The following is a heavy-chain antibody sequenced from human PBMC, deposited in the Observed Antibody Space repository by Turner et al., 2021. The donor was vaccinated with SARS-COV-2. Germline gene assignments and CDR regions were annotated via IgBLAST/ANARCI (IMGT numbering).Heavy chain of an antibody. V-gene: IGHV1-2*02. CDR1: GYSFTGYY. CDR3: ARVPHYYDSSGYNFNFDY. D-gene: IGHD3-22*01. Sequence: VQLVLSGAEMMNPWASVKVSCKASGYSFTGYYMHWVRQAPGQGLEWMGWNNTNSGGTNYAQKIQGRVTMTRDTTSSKAYKEQRRLRCDDTAVYYCARVPHYYDSSGYNFNFDYWGQGTMVTVSS. J-gene: IGHJ4*02. CDR2: NNTNSGGT.